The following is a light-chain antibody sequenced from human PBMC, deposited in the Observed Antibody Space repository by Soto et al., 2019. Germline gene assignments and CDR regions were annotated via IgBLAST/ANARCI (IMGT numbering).Light chain of an antibody. CDR3: GSWDSRLSDYV. Sequence: QSALTQPPSVSAAPGQKVTISCSGSSSNIGGNSVSWYQQLPGTAPKLLIYDDNKRPSGIPDRFSGSKSGTSATLGITGFQTGDEADYCGSWDSRLSDYVFGNGTKVTV. J-gene: IGLJ1*01. CDR2: DDN. V-gene: IGLV1-51*01. CDR1: SSNIGGNS.